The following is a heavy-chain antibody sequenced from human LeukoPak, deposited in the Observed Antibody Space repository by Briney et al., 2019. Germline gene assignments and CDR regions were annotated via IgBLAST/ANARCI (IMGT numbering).Heavy chain of an antibody. J-gene: IGHJ5*02. V-gene: IGHV3-23*01. CDR1: GFTFSSYA. D-gene: IGHD6-13*01. Sequence: GGSLRLSCAASGFTFSSYAMSWVRQAPGKGLEWVSAISGSGGSTYCADSVKGRFTISGDNSKNTLYLQMNSLRAEDTAVYYCARQPYSSSSSNWFDPWGQGTLVTVSS. CDR3: ARQPYSSSSSNWFDP. CDR2: ISGSGGST.